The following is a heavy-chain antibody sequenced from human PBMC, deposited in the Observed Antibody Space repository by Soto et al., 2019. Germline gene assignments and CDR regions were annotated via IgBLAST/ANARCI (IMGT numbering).Heavy chain of an antibody. V-gene: IGHV3-21*01. CDR3: ARDRQEDYSSGNLGWFDP. Sequence: EVQLVESGGGLVKPGGSLRLSCASSGFTFSSYSMNWVRQAPGKGLEWVSSISSSSSYIYYADSVKGRFTISRDNAKNSLHLQMNSLRAEDTAVYYCARDRQEDYSSGNLGWFDPWGQGTLVTVSS. CDR2: ISSSSSYI. CDR1: GFTFSSYS. J-gene: IGHJ5*02. D-gene: IGHD6-19*01.